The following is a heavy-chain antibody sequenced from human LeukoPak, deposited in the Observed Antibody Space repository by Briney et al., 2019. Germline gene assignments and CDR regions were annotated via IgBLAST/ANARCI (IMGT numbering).Heavy chain of an antibody. D-gene: IGHD2-2*02. CDR3: ARQRRNDCGSPSCYIDY. CDR2: ISYSGSS. V-gene: IGHV4-39*01. J-gene: IGHJ4*02. CDR1: GGSISSGSSS. Sequence: SETLSLTCTVSGGSISSGSSSWGWIRQPPGKGLEWIGSISYSGSSYYNPSLKSRVTISVDTSKNHFSLKLTSVTAADTAVYYCARQRRNDCGSPSCYIDYWGQGTLVTVSS.